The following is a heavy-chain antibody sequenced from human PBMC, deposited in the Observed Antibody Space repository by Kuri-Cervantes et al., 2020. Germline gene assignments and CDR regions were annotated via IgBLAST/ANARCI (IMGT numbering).Heavy chain of an antibody. V-gene: IGHV4-34*01. Sequence: SETLSLTCAVDGGSFSGYYGSWIRQPPGKGLEWIGEINPSGHTDYNPSLKSRVTISVDTSKNRFSLKLRSVTAADTAVYYCARQGYDFLTISSSYTSFDYWGQGTLVTVSS. CDR1: GGSFSGYY. CDR2: INPSGHT. CDR3: ARQGYDFLTISSSYTSFDY. J-gene: IGHJ4*02. D-gene: IGHD2-2*02.